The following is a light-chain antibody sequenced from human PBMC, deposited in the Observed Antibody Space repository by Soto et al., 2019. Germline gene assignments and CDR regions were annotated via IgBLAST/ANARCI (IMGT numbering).Light chain of an antibody. CDR1: QSVSSN. CDR3: QQRSNWPPA. Sequence: EIVLTQSPATLSLSPGERATLSCRASQSVSSNLAWYQQKPCQDPRLLIYDASNRATDIPARFSGSGSGTDFTLTISSLEPEDFAVYYCQQRSNWPPAFGQGTKLEIK. CDR2: DAS. V-gene: IGKV3-11*01. J-gene: IGKJ2*01.